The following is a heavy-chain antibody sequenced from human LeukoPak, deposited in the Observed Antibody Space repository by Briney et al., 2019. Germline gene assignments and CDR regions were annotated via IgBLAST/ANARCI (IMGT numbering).Heavy chain of an antibody. CDR2: IRYDGSNK. CDR3: AKDTADTAMARDGFDAFDI. CDR1: GFTFSSYG. D-gene: IGHD5-18*01. Sequence: QPGGSLRLSCAASGFTFSSYGMHWVRQAPGKGLEWVAFIRYDGSNKYYADSVKGRFTISRDNSKNTLYLQMNSLRAEDTAVYYCAKDTADTAMARDGFDAFDIWGQGTMVTVSS. V-gene: IGHV3-30*02. J-gene: IGHJ3*02.